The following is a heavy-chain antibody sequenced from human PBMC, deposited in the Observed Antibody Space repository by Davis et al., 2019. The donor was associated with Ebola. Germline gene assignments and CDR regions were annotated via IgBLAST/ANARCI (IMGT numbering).Heavy chain of an antibody. Sequence: SEPLSLTCTVPGGSISSYYWSWIRQPPGKGLVWIGHIYYSGSTNYNPSLKSRVTISVDTSKNQFSLKLSSVTAADTAVYYCARGPRDYYDSSGLDYWGQGTLVTVSS. CDR1: GGSISSYY. D-gene: IGHD3-22*01. V-gene: IGHV4-59*01. CDR2: IYYSGST. CDR3: ARGPRDYYDSSGLDY. J-gene: IGHJ4*02.